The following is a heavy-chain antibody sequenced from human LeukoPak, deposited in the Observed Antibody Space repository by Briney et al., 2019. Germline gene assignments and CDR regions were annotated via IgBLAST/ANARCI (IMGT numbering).Heavy chain of an antibody. J-gene: IGHJ6*03. Sequence: SVKVSCKASGGTFSSYTISWVRQAPGQALEWMGRIIPILGIANYAQKFQGRVTITADKSTSTAYMELSSLRSEDTAVYYCARKGLDYYYYMDVWGKGTTVTVSS. CDR1: GGTFSSYT. V-gene: IGHV1-69*02. CDR2: IIPILGIA. CDR3: ARKGLDYYYYMDV.